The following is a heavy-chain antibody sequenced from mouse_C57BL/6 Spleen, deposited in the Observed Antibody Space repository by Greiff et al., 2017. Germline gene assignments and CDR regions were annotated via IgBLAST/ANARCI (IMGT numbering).Heavy chain of an antibody. Sequence: VQLQQSGAELVKPGASVKFSCTASGFNIKDYYMHWVKQRTEQGLEWIGRIDPEDGDTTYAPKFQGKATITADTSSNTAYLLLSSLTSEDTAVYYCANWGVGYFDYWGQGTTLTVSS. CDR3: ANWGVGYFDY. D-gene: IGHD4-1*01. J-gene: IGHJ2*01. CDR2: IDPEDGDT. V-gene: IGHV14-2*01. CDR1: GFNIKDYY.